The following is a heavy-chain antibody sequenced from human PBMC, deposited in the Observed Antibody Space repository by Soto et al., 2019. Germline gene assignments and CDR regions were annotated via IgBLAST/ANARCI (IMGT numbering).Heavy chain of an antibody. J-gene: IGHJ4*02. CDR1: GFAFNTHW. D-gene: IGHD1-26*01. CDR3: ARAMTSVGAAAKGDF. CDR2: INSDGSIT. V-gene: IGHV3-74*01. Sequence: GGSLRLSCAASGFAFNTHWMHWVRQAPGKGLVWVSRINSDGSITDYADSVKGRFSISRDNPRNTLYLQMNSLSPEDTAVYYCARAMTSVGAAAKGDFWGQGTLVTVSS.